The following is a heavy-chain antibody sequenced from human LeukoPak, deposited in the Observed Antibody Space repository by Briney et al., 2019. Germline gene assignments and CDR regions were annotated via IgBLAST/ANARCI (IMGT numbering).Heavy chain of an antibody. CDR2: INPDRGGT. CDR1: GYTFTGYY. V-gene: IGHV1-2*02. J-gene: IGHJ3*02. Sequence: ASVKVSCKASGYTFTGYYMHWVRQAPGQGLEWMGWINPDRGGTNYAQKFQGRVTMTRDTSISTAYMELSRLRSDDTAVYYCARVGENWNDGLVDDAFDIWGQGTMVTVSS. D-gene: IGHD1-1*01. CDR3: ARVGENWNDGLVDDAFDI.